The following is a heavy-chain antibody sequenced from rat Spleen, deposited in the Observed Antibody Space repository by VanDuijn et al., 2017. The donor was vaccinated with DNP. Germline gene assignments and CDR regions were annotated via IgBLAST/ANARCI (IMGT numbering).Heavy chain of an antibody. D-gene: IGHD1-1*01. CDR2: IIYEGSST. J-gene: IGHJ2*01. CDR3: ARRYSLYFDY. Sequence: EVQLVESGGGLVQPGRSLKLSCAASGFTFSDYNMAWVRQAPKKGLEWVATIIYEGSSTYYRDAVKGRFTVSRENAKSSLYLQMDSLRSEDTATYYCARRYSLYFDYWGQGVMVTVSS. V-gene: IGHV5S10*01. CDR1: GFTFSDYN.